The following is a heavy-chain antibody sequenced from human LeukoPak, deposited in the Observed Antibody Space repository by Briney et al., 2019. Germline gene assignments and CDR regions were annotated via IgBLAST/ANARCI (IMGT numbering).Heavy chain of an antibody. CDR1: GFTFSSYW. CDR3: AREDSVSFNNFDY. D-gene: IGHD1-26*01. V-gene: IGHV3-7*01. CDR2: IKQDGSEK. J-gene: IGHJ4*02. Sequence: GGSLRLSCAASGFTFSSYWMSWVRQAPGKGLEWVANIKQDGSEKYYVDSVKGRFTISRDNAKNSLYLQMNSLRAEDTSVYYCAREDSVSFNNFDYWGQGTLVTVSS.